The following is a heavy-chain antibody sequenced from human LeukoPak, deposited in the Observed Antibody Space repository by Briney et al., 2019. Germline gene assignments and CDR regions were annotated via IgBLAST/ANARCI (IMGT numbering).Heavy chain of an antibody. Sequence: GGSLRLSCAASGFTFNEYAMHWVRQAPGKGLGWISSINWKSDNIAYADSVKGRFTVSRDNARNSLRLQMNSLRIEDTALYFCVKDSAGESSDWLDSWGQGTLVTIAS. CDR1: GFTFNEYA. V-gene: IGHV3-9*01. D-gene: IGHD6-19*01. J-gene: IGHJ5*01. CDR2: INWKSDNI. CDR3: VKDSAGESSDWLDS.